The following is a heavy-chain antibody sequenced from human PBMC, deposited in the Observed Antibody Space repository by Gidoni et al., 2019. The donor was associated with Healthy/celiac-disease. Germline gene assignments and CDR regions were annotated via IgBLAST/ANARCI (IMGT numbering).Heavy chain of an antibody. CDR2: IYNSGST. CDR3: ARDRVGGASWFDP. CDR1: GGSISSYY. V-gene: IGHV4-59*01. J-gene: IGHJ5*02. Sequence: QVQLQESGPGLVKPSETLSLTCIVSGGSISSYYWSWIRQPPGKGLEWIGYIYNSGSTNYNPSLESRVTISADTPKNQLSLKLNSPTAADTAVYYCARDRVGGASWFDPWGRGILVTVSS. D-gene: IGHD3-16*01.